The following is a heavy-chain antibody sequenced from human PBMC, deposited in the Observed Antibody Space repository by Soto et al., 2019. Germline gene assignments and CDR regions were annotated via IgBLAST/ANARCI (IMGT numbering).Heavy chain of an antibody. CDR1: GYIFVNYG. CDR3: VMVDNYVTPTPQDV. Sequence: QVQLVQSGDEVKKPGASVKVSCKASGYIFVNYGIAWVRQAPGQGLEWMGWISPYTGNTHSATKVQGRLTMTTDTSTRTAYMDLWSLTSDDTAVYYCVMVDNYVTPTPQDVWGQGTTVTVSS. D-gene: IGHD3-16*01. CDR2: ISPYTGNT. V-gene: IGHV1-18*01. J-gene: IGHJ6*02.